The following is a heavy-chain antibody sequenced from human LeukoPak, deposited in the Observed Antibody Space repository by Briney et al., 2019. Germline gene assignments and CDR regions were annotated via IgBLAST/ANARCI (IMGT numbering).Heavy chain of an antibody. J-gene: IGHJ3*02. CDR3: ATDRYSSGWTDAFDI. Sequence: ASVKVSCKASGYTFTSYDINWVRQATGQGLEWMGWMNPNSGNTGYAQKFQGRVTMTEDTSTDTAYMELSSLRSEDTAVYYCATDRYSSGWTDAFDIWGQGTMVTVSS. V-gene: IGHV1-8*01. CDR1: GYTFTSYD. CDR2: MNPNSGNT. D-gene: IGHD6-19*01.